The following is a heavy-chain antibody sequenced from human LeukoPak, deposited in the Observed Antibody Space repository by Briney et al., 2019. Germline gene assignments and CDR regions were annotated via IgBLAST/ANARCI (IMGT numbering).Heavy chain of an antibody. J-gene: IGHJ5*02. Sequence: ASVKVSCKASGYTFTGYYMHWVRQAPGQGLEWMGWINPNSGGTNYAQKFQNRVTMTRDTSISTAYMELSRLRSDDTAVYYCARDIGYCSGGSCANWFDPWGQGTLVTVSS. CDR3: ARDIGYCSGGSCANWFDP. D-gene: IGHD2-15*01. CDR1: GYTFTGYY. CDR2: INPNSGGT. V-gene: IGHV1-2*02.